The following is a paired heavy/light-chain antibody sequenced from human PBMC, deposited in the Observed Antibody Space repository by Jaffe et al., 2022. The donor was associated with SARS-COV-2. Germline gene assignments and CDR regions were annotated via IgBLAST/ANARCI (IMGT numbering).Light chain of an antibody. V-gene: IGKV3-11*01. Sequence: EIVLTQSPATLSLSPGERATLSCRASQTVSRSLAWYQQKPGQAPRLLIYDASNRATGIPARFSGSGSGTDFTLTISRLEPEDFAVYYCQQRTNWPLTFGGGTKVEIK. CDR3: QQRTNWPLT. CDR2: DAS. CDR1: QTVSRS. J-gene: IGKJ4*01.
Heavy chain of an antibody. CDR3: ARDKGVSYLDH. D-gene: IGHD6-13*01. V-gene: IGHV3-33*01. J-gene: IGHJ4*02. Sequence: QVPLVESGGGVVQPGRSLRLSCVASGASGFIFSASGMHWVRQAPGKDLEWVAFIWSDGSSEYYADSVKGRFTISRDNSKNTVHLQMNSLRAEDTALYYCARDKGVSYLDHWGQGTLVTVSS. CDR1: GASGFIFSASG. CDR2: IWSDGSSE.